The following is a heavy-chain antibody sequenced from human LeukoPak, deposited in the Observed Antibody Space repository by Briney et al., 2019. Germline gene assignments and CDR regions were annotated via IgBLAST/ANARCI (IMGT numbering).Heavy chain of an antibody. D-gene: IGHD3-10*01. CDR2: ISGSGGST. CDR1: GFTFTTHG. V-gene: IGHV3-23*01. Sequence: GGSLRLSCATSGFTFTTHGMHWVRQAPGKGLEWVSAISGSGGSTYYADSVKGRFTISRDNSKNTLYLQMNSLRAEDTAVYYCAKDYLALMVRGVIAFDIWGQGTMVTVSS. J-gene: IGHJ3*02. CDR3: AKDYLALMVRGVIAFDI.